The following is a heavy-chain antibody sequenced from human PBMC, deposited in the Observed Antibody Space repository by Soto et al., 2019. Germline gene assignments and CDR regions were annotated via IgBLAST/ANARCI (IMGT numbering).Heavy chain of an antibody. CDR1: GFTFSNAW. CDR3: TPDPVDIVVVPAVDDY. V-gene: IGHV3-15*01. D-gene: IGHD2-2*03. Sequence: EVQLVESGGGLVKPGGSLRLSCAASGFTFSNAWMSWVRQAPGKGLEWVGRIKSKTDGGTTDYAAPVKGRFTISRDDSKNTLYLQMNSLKTEDTAVYYCTPDPVDIVVVPAVDDYWGQGTLVTVSS. J-gene: IGHJ4*02. CDR2: IKSKTDGGTT.